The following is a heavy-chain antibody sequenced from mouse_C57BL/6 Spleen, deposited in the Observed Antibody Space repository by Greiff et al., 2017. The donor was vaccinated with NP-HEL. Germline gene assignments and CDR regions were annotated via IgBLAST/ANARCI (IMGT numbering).Heavy chain of an antibody. V-gene: IGHV5-6*01. D-gene: IGHD1-1*01. J-gene: IGHJ2*01. Sequence: EVQLVESGGDLVKPGGSLKLSCAASGFTFSSYGMSWVRQTPDKRLEWVATISSGGSYTYYPDSVKGRFTISRDNAKNTLYLQMSSLKSEDTAMYYCARQVGGNYYGSVYFDYWGQGTTLTVSS. CDR3: ARQVGGNYYGSVYFDY. CDR1: GFTFSSYG. CDR2: ISSGGSYT.